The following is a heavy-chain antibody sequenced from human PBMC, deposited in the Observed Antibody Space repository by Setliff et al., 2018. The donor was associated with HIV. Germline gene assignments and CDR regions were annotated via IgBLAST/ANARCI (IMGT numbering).Heavy chain of an antibody. CDR1: GYTFNNYG. J-gene: IGHJ4*02. Sequence: ASVKVSCKASGYTFNNYGISWVRQAPGQGLEWMGRINTHSGYTNYAQNVQGRVTVTMDTSTSTAYMELRSLKSDDTAVYYCARGKTWLRFLDYWGQGTLVTVS. D-gene: IGHD5-12*01. CDR3: ARGKTWLRFLDY. CDR2: INTHSGYT. V-gene: IGHV1-18*01.